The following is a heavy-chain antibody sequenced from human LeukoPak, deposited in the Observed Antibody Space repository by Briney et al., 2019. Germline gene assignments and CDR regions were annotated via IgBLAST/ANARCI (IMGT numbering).Heavy chain of an antibody. CDR3: ARDPGGYHYGHFDF. Sequence: GGSLRLPCTASGFTFSSYEMNWVRQAPGEGLEWVSYISSSGSNIYYSDSVKGRFTVSRDNAKNSLHLQMNSLRAEDTAVYYCARDPGGYHYGHFDFWGQGTLVTVSS. CDR2: ISSSGSNI. J-gene: IGHJ4*02. D-gene: IGHD5-18*01. CDR1: GFTFSSYE. V-gene: IGHV3-48*03.